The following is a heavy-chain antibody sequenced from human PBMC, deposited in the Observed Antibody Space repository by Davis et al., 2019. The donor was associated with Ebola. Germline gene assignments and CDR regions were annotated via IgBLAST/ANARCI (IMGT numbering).Heavy chain of an antibody. CDR1: GYKFPIYW. CDR3: ARPSYYYYGMDV. V-gene: IGHV5-51*01. CDR2: IYPGGSDT. J-gene: IGHJ6*02. Sequence: GESLKISCEGSGYKFPIYWIGWVRQMPGKGLEWMGIIYPGGSDTRYSPSFQGQVTISADKSINTAYLQWSSLKASDTAMYYCARPSYYYYGMDVWGQGTTVTVSS.